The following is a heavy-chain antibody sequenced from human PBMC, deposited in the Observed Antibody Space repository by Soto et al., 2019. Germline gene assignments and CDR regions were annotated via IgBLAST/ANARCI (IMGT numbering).Heavy chain of an antibody. Sequence: PGGSLRLSCAASGFTFSSYGMHWVRQAPGKGLEWVAVISYDGSNKYYADSVKGRFTISRDSSKNTLYLQMNSLRAEDTAVYYCAKEGWIAAGRGSYYYMDVWGKGTTVTVSS. J-gene: IGHJ6*03. CDR3: AKEGWIAAGRGSYYYMDV. CDR2: ISYDGSNK. V-gene: IGHV3-30*18. D-gene: IGHD6-25*01. CDR1: GFTFSSYG.